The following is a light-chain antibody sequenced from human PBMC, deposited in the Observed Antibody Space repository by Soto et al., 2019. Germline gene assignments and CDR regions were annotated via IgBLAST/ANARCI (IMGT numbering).Light chain of an antibody. CDR1: SSDVGSYNL. CDR3: CSYAGSSTVV. J-gene: IGLJ2*01. CDR2: EVS. Sequence: QSALTQPASVSGSPGQSITISCTGTSSDVGSYNLVSWYQQHPGKAPKVMIYEVSKRPSGVSNRFSGSKSGNTASLTISGLQAEDEADYYCCSYAGSSTVVVGGGTKLTVL. V-gene: IGLV2-23*02.